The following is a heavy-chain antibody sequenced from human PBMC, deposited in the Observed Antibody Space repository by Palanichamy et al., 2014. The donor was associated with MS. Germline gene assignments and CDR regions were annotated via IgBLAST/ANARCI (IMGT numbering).Heavy chain of an antibody. CDR3: ARDPIGTTPGWGMDL. V-gene: IGHV3-48*02. CDR2: ISWTSDTI. J-gene: IGHJ6*02. Sequence: EVQLVESGGGLVKPGGSLRLSCTSSGSTFNDYSLNWVRQAPGKGLEWVAYISWTSDTIHYADSVRGRFTISRDNAKTSLFLQMNGLRDDDSAVYYCARDPIGTTPGWGMDLWGQGTTVTVSS. D-gene: IGHD1-1*01. CDR1: GSTFNDYS.